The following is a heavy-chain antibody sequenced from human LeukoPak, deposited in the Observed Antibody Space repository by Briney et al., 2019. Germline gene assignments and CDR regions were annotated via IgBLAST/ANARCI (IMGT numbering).Heavy chain of an antibody. CDR2: INHSGST. CDR3: ARVATVTTAYAFDI. V-gene: IGHV4-34*01. Sequence: PSETLSLTCAVYGGSFSGYYWSWIRQPPGKGLEWIGEINHSGSTNYNPSLKSRVTIHVDTSKGQFSLKLSSVTAADTAVYYCARVATVTTAYAFDIWGQGTMVTVSS. CDR1: GGSFSGYY. D-gene: IGHD4-17*01. J-gene: IGHJ3*02.